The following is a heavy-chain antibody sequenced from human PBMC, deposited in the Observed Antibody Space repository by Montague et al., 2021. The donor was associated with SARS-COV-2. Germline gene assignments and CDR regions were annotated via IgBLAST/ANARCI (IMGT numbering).Heavy chain of an antibody. Sequence: SKTLSLTCTVSGGSISSSSYYWGWIRQPPGKGLEWIGSIYYSGSTYYNPSLKSRVTISVDTSKNQFSLKLSSVTAADTAVYHCARDLNEYSSSGGFDYWGQGTLVTVSS. CDR3: ARDLNEYSSSGGFDY. J-gene: IGHJ4*02. CDR1: GGSISSSSYY. V-gene: IGHV4-39*07. CDR2: IYYSGST. D-gene: IGHD6-6*01.